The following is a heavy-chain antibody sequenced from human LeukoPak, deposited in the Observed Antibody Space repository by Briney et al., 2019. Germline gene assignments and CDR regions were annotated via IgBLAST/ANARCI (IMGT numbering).Heavy chain of an antibody. CDR3: ARLKSYCGGDCYPDQFHN. V-gene: IGHV4-39*01. Sequence: SETLSLTCTVSGVSTTSSDFYWGWIRQPPGKGLEWIATISYSGRTYYNPSLKTRLTISVDTSKNQFSLKLLSVAAADTAVYYCARLKSYCGGDCYPDQFHNWGQGTLVTVSS. CDR2: ISYSGRT. D-gene: IGHD2-21*02. CDR1: GVSTTSSDFY. J-gene: IGHJ4*02.